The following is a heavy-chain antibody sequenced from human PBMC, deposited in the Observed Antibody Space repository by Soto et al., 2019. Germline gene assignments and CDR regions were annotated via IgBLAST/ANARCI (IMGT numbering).Heavy chain of an antibody. CDR1: GGYFSGYD. V-gene: IGHV4-34*01. J-gene: IGHJ5*02. D-gene: IGHD4-17*01. CDR3: ARVSSRLRPLKGFDP. Sequence: PSETKSLTCAVYGGYFSGYDWSWIRQNTGKGLEWIGEINHSGSTNYNPSLKSRVTISVDTSKNQFSLKLSSVTAADTAVYYCARVSSRLRPLKGFDPWGQGTLVTVSS. CDR2: INHSGST.